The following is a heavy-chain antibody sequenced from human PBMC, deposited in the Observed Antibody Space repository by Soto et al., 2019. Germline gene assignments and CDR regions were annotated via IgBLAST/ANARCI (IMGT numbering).Heavy chain of an antibody. CDR1: GGSISSSSYY. J-gene: IGHJ6*03. CDR3: ARHGETIFGVVNYYYMDV. Sequence: SETLSLTCTVSGGSISSSSYYWGWIRQPPGKGLEWIGSIYYSGSTYYNPSLKSRVTISVDTSKNQFSLKLSSVTAADTAVYYCARHGETIFGVVNYYYMDVWGKGTTVTVSS. V-gene: IGHV4-39*01. CDR2: IYYSGST. D-gene: IGHD3-3*01.